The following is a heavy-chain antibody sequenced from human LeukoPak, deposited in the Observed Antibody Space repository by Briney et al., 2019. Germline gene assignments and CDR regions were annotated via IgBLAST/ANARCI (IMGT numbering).Heavy chain of an antibody. V-gene: IGHV1-8*03. Sequence: ASVKVSCKASGYTFTSYDINWVRQATGQGLEWMGWMNPNSGNTGYAQKFQGRVTITRNTSISTAYMELSSLRSEDTAVYYCACGYYDFWSGSTDAFDIWGQGTMVTVSS. CDR2: MNPNSGNT. CDR3: ACGYYDFWSGSTDAFDI. D-gene: IGHD3-3*01. CDR1: GYTFTSYD. J-gene: IGHJ3*02.